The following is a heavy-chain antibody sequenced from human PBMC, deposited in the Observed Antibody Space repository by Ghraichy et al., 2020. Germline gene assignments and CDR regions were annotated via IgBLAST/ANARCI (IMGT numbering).Heavy chain of an antibody. CDR2: IDNGRKRSTI. D-gene: IGHD2-21*02. Sequence: GGSLRLSCAASGFTFSSYSMNWVRQAPGKGLEWVSYIDNGRKRSTIYYAESVKGRFTISRDNARNSLHLQMNSLRDEDTAVYYCARKGASCGGDCYLDFDLWGRGTLVTVSS. V-gene: IGHV3-48*02. CDR1: GFTFSSYS. J-gene: IGHJ2*01. CDR3: ARKGASCGGDCYLDFDL.